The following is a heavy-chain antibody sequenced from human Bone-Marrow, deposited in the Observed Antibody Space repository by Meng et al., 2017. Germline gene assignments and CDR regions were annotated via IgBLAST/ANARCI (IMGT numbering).Heavy chain of an antibody. CDR3: AKDSSTSCRNWFDP. CDR2: ISGSGGST. D-gene: IGHD2-2*01. V-gene: IGHV3-23*01. Sequence: GESLKISCAASGFTFSSYAMSWVRQAPGKGLEWVSAISGSGGSTYYADSVKGRFTISRDNSKNTLYLQVNSLRAEDTAVYYCAKDSSTSCRNWFDPWGQGTLVTVSS. CDR1: GFTFSSYA. J-gene: IGHJ5*02.